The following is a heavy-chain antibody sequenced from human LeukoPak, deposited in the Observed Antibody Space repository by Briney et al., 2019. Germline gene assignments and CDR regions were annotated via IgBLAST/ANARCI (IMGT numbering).Heavy chain of an antibody. J-gene: IGHJ6*02. D-gene: IGHD3-22*01. CDR3: ARDHYYDSSGYEDYYGMDV. CDR2: IYYSGST. CDR1: GGAITSGNYY. V-gene: IGHV4-31*03. Sequence: SETLSLTCTVSGGAITSGNYYWGWVRQPPGKGLEWIGYIYYSGSTYYNPSLKSRVTISVDTSKNQFSLKLSSVTAADTAVYYCARDHYYDSSGYEDYYGMDVWGQGTTVTVSS.